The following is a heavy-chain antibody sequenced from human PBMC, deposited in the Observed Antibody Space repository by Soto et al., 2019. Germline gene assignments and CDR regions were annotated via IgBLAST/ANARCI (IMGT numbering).Heavy chain of an antibody. J-gene: IGHJ4*02. CDR1: GFTLSNYA. V-gene: IGHV3-33*01. Sequence: QVQLVESGGGVVQPGRSLRLSCAASGFTLSNYAMHWVRQAPGKGLEWVAVIWYDGSYKYYADSVKGRFTISRDSSKNTLYLQVNSLRADDTAMYYCARKRSGWTFDYWGQGTLVTVSS. CDR3: ARKRSGWTFDY. CDR2: IWYDGSYK. D-gene: IGHD6-19*01.